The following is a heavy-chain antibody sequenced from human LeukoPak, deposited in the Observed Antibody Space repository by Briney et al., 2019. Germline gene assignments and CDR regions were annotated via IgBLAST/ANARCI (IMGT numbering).Heavy chain of an antibody. CDR1: GFTLSSYS. CDR3: VRVSGDEAYCGGDCLLGGLDV. D-gene: IGHD2-21*02. J-gene: IGHJ6*02. Sequence: PGGSLRLPCASSGFTLSSYSMNWVRQAPEKGLEWVSTISSSSGYIYYAESVKGRFTISRDNAKNSLYLQMNSLRAEDTAVYFCVRVSGDEAYCGGDCLLGGLDVWGQGTTVTVSS. CDR2: ISSSSGYI. V-gene: IGHV3-21*01.